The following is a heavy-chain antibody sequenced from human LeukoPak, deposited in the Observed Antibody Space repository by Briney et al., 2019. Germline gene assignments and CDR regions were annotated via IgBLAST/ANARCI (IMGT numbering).Heavy chain of an antibody. CDR3: AKDLRSGTTSYYYYYTDV. CDR2: SRNKANSYTT. Sequence: GGSLRLSCAASGFTFSDHYMDWVRQAPGKGLEWVGRSRNKANSYTTEYAASVKGRFTISRDNSKNTLYLQMSSLRAADTAVYYCAKDLRSGTTSYYYYYTDVWGKGTMVTVSS. D-gene: IGHD1-26*01. J-gene: IGHJ6*03. V-gene: IGHV3-72*01. CDR1: GFTFSDHY.